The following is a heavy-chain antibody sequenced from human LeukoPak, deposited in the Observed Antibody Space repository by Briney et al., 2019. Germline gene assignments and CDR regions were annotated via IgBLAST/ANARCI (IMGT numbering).Heavy chain of an antibody. J-gene: IGHJ3*02. V-gene: IGHV1-24*01. Sequence: ASVKVSCKVSGYTLTELSMHWVRQAPGKGLEWMGGFDPEDGETIYAQKFQGRVTMTEDTSTDTAYMELSSLRSEDTAVYYCATVIIRGGAFDIWGQGTMVTVSS. D-gene: IGHD3-10*01. CDR2: FDPEDGET. CDR1: GYTLTELS. CDR3: ATVIIRGGAFDI.